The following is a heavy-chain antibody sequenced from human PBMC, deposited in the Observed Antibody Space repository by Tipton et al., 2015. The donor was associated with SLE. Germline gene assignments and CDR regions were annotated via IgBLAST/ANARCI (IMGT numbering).Heavy chain of an antibody. CDR3: ARSQWEPGYMDV. D-gene: IGHD1-26*01. J-gene: IGHJ6*03. V-gene: IGHV4-61*02. CDR2: IYTSGST. CDR1: GGSLSGDTYY. Sequence: TLSLTCTVSGGSLSGDTYYWSWIRQPAGKGLEWIGRIYTSGSTNYNPSLKSRVTISVDTSKNQFSLKLSSVTAADTAVYYCARSQWEPGYMDVWGKGTTVTVSS.